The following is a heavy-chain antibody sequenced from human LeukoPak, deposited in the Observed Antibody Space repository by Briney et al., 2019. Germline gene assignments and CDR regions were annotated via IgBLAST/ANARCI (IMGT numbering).Heavy chain of an antibody. CDR2: IYYSGST. CDR3: ARLGYSYGAIDY. V-gene: IGHV4-59*08. D-gene: IGHD5-18*01. CDR1: GGSISSYY. Sequence: SETLSLTCTVSGGSISSYYWSWIRQPPGKGLEWIGYIYYSGSTNYNPSLKSRVTISVDTSKNQFSLKLSSVTAADTAVYYCARLGYSYGAIDYRGQGTLVTVSS. J-gene: IGHJ4*02.